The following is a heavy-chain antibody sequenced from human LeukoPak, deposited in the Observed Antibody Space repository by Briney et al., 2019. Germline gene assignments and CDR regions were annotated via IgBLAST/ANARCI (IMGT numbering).Heavy chain of an antibody. CDR3: ATDGRDCSSTSCYTSRYYGMDV. V-gene: IGHV1-24*01. CDR1: GYTLTELS. CDR2: FDPEDGET. Sequence: AASVKVSCKVSGYTLTELSMHWARQAPGKGLGWMGGFDPEDGETIYAQKFQGRVTMTEDTSTDTAYMELSSLRSEDTAVYYCATDGRDCSSTSCYTSRYYGMDVWGQGTTVTVSS. J-gene: IGHJ6*02. D-gene: IGHD2-2*02.